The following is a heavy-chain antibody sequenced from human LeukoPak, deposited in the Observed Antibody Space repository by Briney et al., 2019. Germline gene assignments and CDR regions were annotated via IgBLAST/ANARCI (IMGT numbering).Heavy chain of an antibody. CDR1: GFTFGSYA. J-gene: IGHJ4*02. D-gene: IGHD3-22*01. V-gene: IGHV3-33*08. Sequence: SLRLSCAASGFTFGSYAMHWVRQAPGKGLEWVAVIWYDGSNKYYADSVKGRFTISRDNSKNTLYLQMNSLRAEDTAVYYCAREGYTSGSTSFDYWGQGTLVTVSS. CDR3: AREGYTSGSTSFDY. CDR2: IWYDGSNK.